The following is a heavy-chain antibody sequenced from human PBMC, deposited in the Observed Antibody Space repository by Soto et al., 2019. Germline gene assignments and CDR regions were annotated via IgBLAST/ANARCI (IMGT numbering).Heavy chain of an antibody. J-gene: IGHJ1*01. CDR1: GGTFSSYA. Sequence: QVQLVQSGAEVKKPGSSVMVSCKASGGTFSSYAISWVRQAPGQGLEWMGGIIPIFGTANYAQKFQGRVTITADESTSTAYMELSSLRSEDTAVYYCARSRYSSGFRGSEYFQHWGQGTLVTVSS. CDR3: ARSRYSSGFRGSEYFQH. V-gene: IGHV1-69*01. CDR2: IIPIFGTA. D-gene: IGHD6-19*01.